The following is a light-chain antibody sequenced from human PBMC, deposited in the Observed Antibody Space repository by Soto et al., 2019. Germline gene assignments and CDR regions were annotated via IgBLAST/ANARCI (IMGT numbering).Light chain of an antibody. Sequence: DIVLTQSPDTLSLSPGARATLSCRASQSLGSMSLAWYRQKPGQAPRLLIYSTSSRPGGIPDKFSGSGSGADFTLTISSLEPDDCAVYYCQQYVSSPYTFGQGTKLEIK. J-gene: IGKJ2*01. CDR2: STS. CDR1: QSLGSMS. CDR3: QQYVSSPYT. V-gene: IGKV3-20*01.